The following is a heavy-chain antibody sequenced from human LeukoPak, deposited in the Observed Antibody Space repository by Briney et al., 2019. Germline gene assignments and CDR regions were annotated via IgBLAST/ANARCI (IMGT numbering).Heavy chain of an antibody. Sequence: APVKVSCKASGYTFTSYGISWVRQAPGQGLEWMGWISAYNGNTNYAQKLQGRVTMTTDTSTSTAYMELRSLRSDDTAVYYCARICSGGSCYSIAYYYYGMDVWGQGTTVTVSS. V-gene: IGHV1-18*01. D-gene: IGHD2-15*01. CDR2: ISAYNGNT. J-gene: IGHJ6*02. CDR3: ARICSGGSCYSIAYYYYGMDV. CDR1: GYTFTSYG.